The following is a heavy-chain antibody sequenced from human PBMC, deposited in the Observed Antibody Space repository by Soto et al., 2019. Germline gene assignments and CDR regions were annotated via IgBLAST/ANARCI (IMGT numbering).Heavy chain of an antibody. D-gene: IGHD5-18*01. CDR3: ARGYSYGSYWYFDL. V-gene: IGHV1-18*04. CDR1: GFTFIGFG. Sequence: QLQLVQSGTEVKNPGASVKVSCKASGFTFIGFGITWVRQAPGQGLEWRGGIMASNGNTNYAQNLQGRVTMTTDTSTSTAYMELWRLRSDDTAVYYCARGYSYGSYWYFDLWGRGTLVTVSS. CDR2: IMASNGNT. J-gene: IGHJ2*01.